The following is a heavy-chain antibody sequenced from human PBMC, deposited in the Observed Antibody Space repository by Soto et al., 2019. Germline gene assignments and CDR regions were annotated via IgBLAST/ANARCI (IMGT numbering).Heavy chain of an antibody. Sequence: ASVKVSCKASGYTFTSYDINWVRQATGQGLEWMGWMNSNSGNTGYAQKFQGRVTMTRNTSISTAYMELSSLRSEDTAVYYCARGDYYGSGSYSDYYYYMDVWGKGTTVTVSS. J-gene: IGHJ6*03. CDR3: ARGDYYGSGSYSDYYYYMDV. CDR2: MNSNSGNT. CDR1: GYTFTSYD. D-gene: IGHD3-10*01. V-gene: IGHV1-8*01.